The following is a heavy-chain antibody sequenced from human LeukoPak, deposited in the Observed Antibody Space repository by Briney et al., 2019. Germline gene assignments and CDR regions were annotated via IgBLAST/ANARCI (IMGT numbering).Heavy chain of an antibody. CDR3: TKDLMTGFSSGWYFAY. V-gene: IGHV3-23*01. D-gene: IGHD6-19*01. CDR1: GFTFNGYA. J-gene: IGHJ4*02. CDR2: TGGSDDNT. Sequence: GGSLRLSCEGSGFTFNGYAFSWVRQAPGQGLEWVAVTGGSDDNTHYADSVKGRFTISRDNSEKRLFLQMNSLRPDDSALYYCTKDLMTGFSSGWYFAYWGQGTLVTVSS.